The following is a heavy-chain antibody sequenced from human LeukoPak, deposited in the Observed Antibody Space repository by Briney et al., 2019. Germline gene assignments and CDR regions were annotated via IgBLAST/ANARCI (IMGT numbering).Heavy chain of an antibody. CDR1: GGSISSSNW. V-gene: IGHV4-4*02. J-gene: IGHJ1*01. CDR2: IYHSGST. CDR3: ARARAPTYYYDSSGYYSGYFQH. D-gene: IGHD3-22*01. Sequence: SETLSLTCAVSGGSISSSNWWSWVRQPPGKGLEWIGEIYHSGSTNYNPSLKSRVTISVDKSKNQFSLKLSSVTAADTAVYYCARARAPTYYYDSSGYYSGYFQHWGQGTLVTVSS.